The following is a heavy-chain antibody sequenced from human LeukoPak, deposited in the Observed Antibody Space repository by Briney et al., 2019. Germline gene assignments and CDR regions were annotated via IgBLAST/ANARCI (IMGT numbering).Heavy chain of an antibody. CDR1: GFTFSSYA. Sequence: GGSLRLSCAASGFTFSSYAMHWVRQSPGKGLEWVSYISSSGSTIYYADSVKGRFTISRDNAKNSLYLQMNSLRAEDTAVYYCASLYSSGWYEYLGRYYYGMDVWGQGTTVTVSS. CDR2: ISSSGSTI. CDR3: ASLYSSGWYEYLGRYYYGMDV. V-gene: IGHV3-48*03. J-gene: IGHJ6*02. D-gene: IGHD6-19*01.